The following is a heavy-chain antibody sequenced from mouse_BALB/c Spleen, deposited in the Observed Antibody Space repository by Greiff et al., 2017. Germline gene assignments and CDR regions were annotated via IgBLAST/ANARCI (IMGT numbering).Heavy chain of an antibody. CDR2: ISYSGST. V-gene: IGHV3-2*02. CDR3: ARGYYRYDDAMDY. J-gene: IGHJ4*01. D-gene: IGHD2-14*01. Sequence: QSGPGLVKPSQSLSLTCTVTDYSITSDYAWNWIRQFPGNKLEWMGYISYSGSTSYNPSLKSRISITRDTSKNQFFLQLNSVTTEDTATYYCARGYYRYDDAMDYWGQGTSVTVSS. CDR1: DYSITSDYA.